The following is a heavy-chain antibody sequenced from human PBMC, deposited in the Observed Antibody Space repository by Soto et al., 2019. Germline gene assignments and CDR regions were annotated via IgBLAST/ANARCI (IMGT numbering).Heavy chain of an antibody. V-gene: IGHV3-30*03. Sequence: QGLLVEYGGRVVQPGRSLRLSCVASGFTFNRYGMHWVRQAPGKGLEWVAEISFDGTAKYYAESVKGRFTVSRDNGNNTLHLEMNSLGAKDTAVYFCATGRSTRFDPLGQGTLVTVSS. CDR2: ISFDGTAK. CDR3: ATGRSTRFDP. D-gene: IGHD1-1*01. CDR1: GFTFNRYG. J-gene: IGHJ5*02.